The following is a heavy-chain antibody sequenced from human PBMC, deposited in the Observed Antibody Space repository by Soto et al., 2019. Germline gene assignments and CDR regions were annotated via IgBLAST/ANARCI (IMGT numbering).Heavy chain of an antibody. J-gene: IGHJ4*02. V-gene: IGHV1-69*04. CDR2: IIPILGIA. Sequence: ASVKVSCKASGGTFSSYTISWVRQAPGKRPEWMGRIIPILGIANYAQKFQGRVTITADKSTSTAYMELSSLRSEDTAVYYCARDHRLWFGELFREYYFDYWGQGTLVTVSS. CDR3: ARDHRLWFGELFREYYFDY. D-gene: IGHD3-10*01. CDR1: GGTFSSYT.